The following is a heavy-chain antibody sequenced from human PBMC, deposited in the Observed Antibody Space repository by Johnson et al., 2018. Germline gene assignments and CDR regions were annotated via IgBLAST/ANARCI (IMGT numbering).Heavy chain of an antibody. CDR3: ARDAGTKGYYYLDV. CDR1: GFTLSSYW. V-gene: IGHV3-7*01. Sequence: EVQLVESGGGLVQPGGSXRLSCAASGFTLSSYWMSLVRQAPGKGLEWVANIKQDGSEKYFVDSVKVRFTISRDNAKDSLYLQMNSLRGEDPAVYYCARDAGTKGYYYLDVWGKGTTVTVSS. CDR2: IKQDGSEK. J-gene: IGHJ6*03.